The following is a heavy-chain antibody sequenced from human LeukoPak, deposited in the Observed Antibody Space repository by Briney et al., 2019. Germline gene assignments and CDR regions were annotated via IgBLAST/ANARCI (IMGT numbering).Heavy chain of an antibody. CDR2: IYSGGST. V-gene: IGHV3-53*01. D-gene: IGHD5-24*01. Sequence: GGSLRLSCAASGFTVSSNYMSWVRQAPGKGLEWVSVIYSGGSTYYADSVKGRFTISRDNSKNTLYLQMNSLRAEDTTVYYCARDVGDGYNPYYFDYWGQGTLVTVSS. CDR1: GFTVSSNY. CDR3: ARDVGDGYNPYYFDY. J-gene: IGHJ4*02.